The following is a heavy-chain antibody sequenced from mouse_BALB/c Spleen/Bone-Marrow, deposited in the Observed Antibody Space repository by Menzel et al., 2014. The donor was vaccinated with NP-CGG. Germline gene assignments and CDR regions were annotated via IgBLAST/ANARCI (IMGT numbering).Heavy chain of an antibody. V-gene: IGHV5-9-4*01. Sequence: EVQVVESGGSLVKPGGSLKLSCAASGFTFSSYAMSWVRQSPEKRLEWVAEISSGGSYTYYPDTVTGRFTISRDNAKNTLYLEMSSLRSEDTAMYYCARSPQRDYAMDYWGQGTSVTVSS. CDR2: ISSGGSYT. D-gene: IGHD3-2*02. J-gene: IGHJ4*01. CDR3: ARSPQRDYAMDY. CDR1: GFTFSSYA.